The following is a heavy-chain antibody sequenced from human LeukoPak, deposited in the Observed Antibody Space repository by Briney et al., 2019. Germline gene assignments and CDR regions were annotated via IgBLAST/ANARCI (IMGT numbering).Heavy chain of an antibody. V-gene: IGHV4-59*08. CDR1: GGSISSYY. Sequence: PSETLSLTCTVSGGSISSYYWSWIRQPPGKGLEWIGYIYYSGSTNYNPSLKSRVTISVDTSKNQSSLKLSSVTAADTAVYYCARGVGEWNFDYWGQGTLVTVSS. J-gene: IGHJ4*02. D-gene: IGHD2-2*01. CDR3: ARGVGEWNFDY. CDR2: IYYSGST.